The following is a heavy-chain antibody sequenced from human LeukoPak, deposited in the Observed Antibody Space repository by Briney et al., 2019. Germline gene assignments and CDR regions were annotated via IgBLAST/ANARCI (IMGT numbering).Heavy chain of an antibody. J-gene: IGHJ6*02. Sequence: GGSLRLSCVASGFTFGKYWMSWVRQAPGKGLEWVANIKLDGSEKNYVDSVKGRFTISRDNTKNSLYLQMNSLRAEDTAVYFCARGGGLDVWGQGATVTVSS. V-gene: IGHV3-7*03. D-gene: IGHD3-16*01. CDR1: GFTFGKYW. CDR2: IKLDGSEK. CDR3: ARGGGLDV.